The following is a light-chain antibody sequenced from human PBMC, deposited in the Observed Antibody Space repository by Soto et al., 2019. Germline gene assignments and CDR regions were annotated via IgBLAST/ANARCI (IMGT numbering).Light chain of an antibody. CDR2: DVS. J-gene: IGLJ1*01. CDR3: SSYTSSSTLV. CDR1: SSDVGGYNY. V-gene: IGLV2-14*01. Sequence: QSALTQPASVSGSPGQSITISCTGTSSDVGGYNYVSWYQQHPGKAPKLMIYDVSNRPSGVSNRFSGSKSGNTASLTISGLQAEDEAGYYCSSYTSSSTLVFGTGTKVTV.